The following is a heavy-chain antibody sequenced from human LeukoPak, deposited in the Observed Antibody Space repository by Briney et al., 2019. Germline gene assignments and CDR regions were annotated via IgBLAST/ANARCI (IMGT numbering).Heavy chain of an antibody. CDR3: VKTRVGGGWYGYYLEY. J-gene: IGHJ4*02. V-gene: IGHV3-64D*09. D-gene: IGHD6-19*01. CDR1: GFAFSSFP. CDR2: IRSNGENT. Sequence: GGSLRLSCSASGFAFSSFPMHWVRQAPGKGLEYVSVIRSNGENTDYADPVKGRFTISRDNSKNTLYLHMSSLRPEDTAVYYCVKTRVGGGWYGYYLEYWGQGTLVTVSS.